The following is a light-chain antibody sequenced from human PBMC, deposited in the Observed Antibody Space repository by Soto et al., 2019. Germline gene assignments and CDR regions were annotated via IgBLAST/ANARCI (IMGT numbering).Light chain of an antibody. Sequence: EKLMSQSPATLSVSPGERATLSCRASQSVSINLAWYQQKPGQAPRLLFYGASTRATGIPARFSGGGSGTEFTLTISSLQSEDFAVYYCQQYNNWPPITFGQGTRLEIK. CDR3: QQYNNWPPIT. CDR1: QSVSIN. V-gene: IGKV3-15*01. CDR2: GAS. J-gene: IGKJ5*01.